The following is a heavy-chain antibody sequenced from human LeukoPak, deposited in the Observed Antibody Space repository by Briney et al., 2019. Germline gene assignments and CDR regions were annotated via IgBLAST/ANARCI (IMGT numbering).Heavy chain of an antibody. V-gene: IGHV3-53*01. J-gene: IGHJ3*02. CDR3: ARDSRDYYYDSSGYYYVYAFDI. D-gene: IGHD3-22*01. CDR1: GFTVSSNY. Sequence: GGSLRLSCAASGFTVSSNYMSWVRQAPGKGLEWVSVIYSGGSTYYADSVKGRFTISRDNSKNTLYLQMNSLRAEDTAVYYCARDSRDYYYDSSGYYYVYAFDIWGQGTMVTVSS. CDR2: IYSGGST.